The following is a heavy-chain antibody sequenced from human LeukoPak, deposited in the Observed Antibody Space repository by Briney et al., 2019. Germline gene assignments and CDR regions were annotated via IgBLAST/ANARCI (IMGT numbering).Heavy chain of an antibody. CDR2: ISSSSSYI. D-gene: IGHD3-10*01. CDR3: AKHRLVRALFTDYYFDY. CDR1: GFTFNSYS. Sequence: PGESLRLSCAASGFTFNSYSMIWVRQAPGKGLEWVSSISSSSSYIYYADSVKGRFTISRDNSKNTLSLQMNSLRAADTAIYYCAKHRLVRALFTDYYFDYWGQGTLVTVSS. J-gene: IGHJ4*02. V-gene: IGHV3-21*04.